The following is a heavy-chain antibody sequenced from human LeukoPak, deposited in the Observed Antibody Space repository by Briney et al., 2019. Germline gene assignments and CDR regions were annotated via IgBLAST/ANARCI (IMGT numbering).Heavy chain of an antibody. V-gene: IGHV4-59*01. CDR2: IYYSGST. CDR3: AIGGYFDY. D-gene: IGHD3-16*01. Sequence: GSLRLSCAASGFTFSSYWMTWVRQAPGKGLEWIGSIYYSGSTNYNPSLKSRVTISVDTSKNQFSLKLSSVTAADTAVYYCAIGGYFDYWGQGTLVTVSS. J-gene: IGHJ4*02. CDR1: GFTFSSYW.